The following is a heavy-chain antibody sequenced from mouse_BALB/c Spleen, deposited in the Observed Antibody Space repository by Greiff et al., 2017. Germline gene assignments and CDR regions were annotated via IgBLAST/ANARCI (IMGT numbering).Heavy chain of an antibody. Sequence: VQLQQSGAELVKPGASVKLSCTASGFNIKDTYMHWVKQRPEQGLEWIGRIDPANGNTKYDPKFQGKATITADTSSNTAYLQLSSLTSEDTAVYYGARTYGSSYGYAMDYWGQGTSVTVSS. D-gene: IGHD1-1*01. CDR2: IDPANGNT. CDR3: ARTYGSSYGYAMDY. J-gene: IGHJ4*01. V-gene: IGHV14-3*02. CDR1: GFNIKDTY.